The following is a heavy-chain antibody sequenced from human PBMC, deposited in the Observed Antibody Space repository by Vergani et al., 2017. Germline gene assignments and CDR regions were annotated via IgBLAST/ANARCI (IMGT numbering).Heavy chain of an antibody. CDR1: GFTFSSYA. J-gene: IGHJ5*02. CDR3: AKGGDNVVVPAAVNWFDP. V-gene: IGHV3-23*04. CDR2: ISGSGGST. D-gene: IGHD2-2*01. Sequence: EVQLVESGGGLVQPGGSLRLSCAASGFTFSSYAMSWVRQAPGKGLEWVSAISGSGGSTYYADSVKGRFTISRDNSKNTLYLQMNSLRAEDTAVYYCAKGGDNVVVPAAVNWFDPWGQGTLVTVSS.